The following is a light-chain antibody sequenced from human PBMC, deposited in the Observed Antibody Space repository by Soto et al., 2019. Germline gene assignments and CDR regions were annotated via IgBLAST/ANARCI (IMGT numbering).Light chain of an antibody. CDR1: SSDVGGYNY. CDR3: SSYTSSSILYV. V-gene: IGLV2-14*01. Sequence: QSALTQPASVSGSPGQSITISCTGTSSDVGGYNYVSWYQQHPGKAPNLMIYDVSNRTSGVSNRFSGSKSGNTASLTISGLQAEDEADYYCSSYTSSSILYVFGTGTKLTVL. CDR2: DVS. J-gene: IGLJ1*01.